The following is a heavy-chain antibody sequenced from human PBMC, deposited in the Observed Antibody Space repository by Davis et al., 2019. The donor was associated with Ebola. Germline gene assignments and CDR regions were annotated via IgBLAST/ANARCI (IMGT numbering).Heavy chain of an antibody. J-gene: IGHJ1*01. V-gene: IGHV4-39*07. CDR3: ARPRAAGTPLGYFQH. CDR1: GGSISSSDYY. Sequence: MPSETLSLTCTVSGGSISSSDYYWGWIRQTPGKGLEWIGSISYSGSTYYNPSLKSRVTISVDTSKNQFSLKLSSVTAADTAVYYCARPRAAGTPLGYFQHWGQGTLVTVSS. D-gene: IGHD6-13*01. CDR2: ISYSGST.